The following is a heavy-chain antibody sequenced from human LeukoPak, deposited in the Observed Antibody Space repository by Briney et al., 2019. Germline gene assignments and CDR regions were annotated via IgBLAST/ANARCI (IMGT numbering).Heavy chain of an antibody. CDR1: GYSFTSYW. J-gene: IGHJ5*02. CDR3: ARQPVEMATIYGWFDP. CDR2: IYPGDSDT. Sequence: GESLKISCKGSGYSFTSYWIGWVRQMPGKGLEWMGIIYPGDSDTRYSPSFQGQVTISADKSISTAYPQWSSLKASDTAMYYCARQPVEMATIYGWFDPWGQGTLVTVSS. D-gene: IGHD5-24*01. V-gene: IGHV5-51*01.